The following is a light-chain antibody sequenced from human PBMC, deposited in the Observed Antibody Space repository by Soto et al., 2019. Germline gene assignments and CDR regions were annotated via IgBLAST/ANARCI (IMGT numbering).Light chain of an antibody. V-gene: IGLV1-51*01. J-gene: IGLJ1*01. CDR2: YDN. CDR1: SSNIGGNS. CDR3: GSWDSSLSAYV. Sequence: QSVLTQPPSVSAAPGQKVTISCSGSSSNIGGNSVSWYQQLPGTAPKLLIYYDNKRPSGLPDRFSGSKSGTSATLGITGFQTGDEADYYCGSWDSSLSAYVFGTGTKVTFL.